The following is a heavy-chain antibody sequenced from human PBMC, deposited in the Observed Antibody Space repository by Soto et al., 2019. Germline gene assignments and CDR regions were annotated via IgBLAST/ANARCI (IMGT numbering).Heavy chain of an antibody. J-gene: IGHJ6*02. Sequence: PGGSLRLSCAASGFTFDDYAMHWVRQAPGKGLEWDSGISWNSGSIGYADSVKGRFTISRDNAKNSLYLQMNSLRAEDTALYYCAKDTGDFWSGYPSRPYGMDVWGQGTTVTVSS. CDR3: AKDTGDFWSGYPSRPYGMDV. CDR2: ISWNSGSI. D-gene: IGHD3-3*01. CDR1: GFTFDDYA. V-gene: IGHV3-9*01.